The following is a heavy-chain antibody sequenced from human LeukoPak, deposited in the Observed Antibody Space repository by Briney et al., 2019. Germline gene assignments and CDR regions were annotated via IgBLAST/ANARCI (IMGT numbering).Heavy chain of an antibody. Sequence: GGSLRLSCAASGFTFDDYSMSWVRQAPGKGLEWVSGINWNGGSTGYADSVKGRFTISRDNAKNSLYLQMNSLRAEDTALYYCARLAYCGGDCPHYYYMDVWGKGTTVTVSS. J-gene: IGHJ6*03. CDR1: GFTFDDYS. V-gene: IGHV3-20*04. CDR3: ARLAYCGGDCPHYYYMDV. D-gene: IGHD2-21*02. CDR2: INWNGGST.